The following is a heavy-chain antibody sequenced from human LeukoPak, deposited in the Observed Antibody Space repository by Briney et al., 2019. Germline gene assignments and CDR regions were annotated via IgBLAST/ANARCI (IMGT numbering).Heavy chain of an antibody. J-gene: IGHJ5*02. CDR1: GGSISSSSFY. CDR3: ARDRHYYYGSGSYCGEFDP. CDR2: IYYSGNT. Sequence: SETLSLICTVSGGSISSSSFYWGWIRQPRGKGLEWIGSIYYSGNTYYNPSLKSRVTISVDTSENQFSLKLSSVTAADTAVYYCARDRHYYYGSGSYCGEFDPWGQGTLVTVSS. D-gene: IGHD3-10*01. V-gene: IGHV4-39*07.